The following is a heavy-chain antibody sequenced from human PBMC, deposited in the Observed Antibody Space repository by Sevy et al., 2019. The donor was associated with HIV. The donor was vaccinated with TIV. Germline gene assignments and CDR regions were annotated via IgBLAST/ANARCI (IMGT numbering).Heavy chain of an antibody. CDR2: ISGDTYYT. CDR1: GITFSTSV. D-gene: IGHD2-2*01. J-gene: IGHJ3*02. CDR3: TIASLLDYCSTTSCYYAFDI. Sequence: GGSLRLSCNASGITFSTSVMNWVRQSPDRGLEWVSSISGDTYYTHYADSMRGRFIVSRDNAKNSLFLEMNSLTVEDTAVYYCTIASLLDYCSTTSCYYAFDIWGPGTVVTVSS. V-gene: IGHV3-21*01.